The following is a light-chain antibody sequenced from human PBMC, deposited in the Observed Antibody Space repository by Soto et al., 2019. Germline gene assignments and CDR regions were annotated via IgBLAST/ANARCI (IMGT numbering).Light chain of an antibody. CDR1: SSNIGANYD. V-gene: IGLV1-40*01. CDR2: GNT. CDR3: SSFTRGSTPCV. Sequence: QSVLTQPTSVSGAPGQTVTISCTGSSSNIGANYDVNWYQQLPGTAPKVLIYGNTNRPSGISNRFSGSKSGNTASLTISGLQAEDEADYYCSSFTRGSTPCVFGTGTKLTVL. J-gene: IGLJ1*01.